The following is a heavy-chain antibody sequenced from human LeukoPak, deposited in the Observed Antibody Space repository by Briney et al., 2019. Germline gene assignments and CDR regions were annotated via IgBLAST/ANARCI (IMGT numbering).Heavy chain of an antibody. V-gene: IGHV4-39*01. CDR3: ARHNMDLSDFDF. CDR2: IYSSGTT. J-gene: IGHJ4*02. Sequence: PSETLSLTCNVSGDSISSSNYYWAWIRQPPGKGLDWIGNIYSSGTTHFSPSLRSRLTMSADNSKNQLFLKMISVTAADTAVYYCARHNMDLSDFDFWGQGTLVTVSS. D-gene: IGHD3-3*01. CDR1: GDSISSSNYY.